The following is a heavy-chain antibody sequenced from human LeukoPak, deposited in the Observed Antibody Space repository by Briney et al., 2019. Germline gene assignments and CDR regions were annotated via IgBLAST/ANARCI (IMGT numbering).Heavy chain of an antibody. Sequence: PGGSLRLSCAASGFTFSSYGMHWVRQAPGKGLEWVAFIRYDGSNKYYADSVKGRSTISRDNSKNTLYLQMNSLGAEDTAVYYCARDDVGYFDYWGQGSLVTVSP. V-gene: IGHV3-30*02. CDR1: GFTFSSYG. J-gene: IGHJ4*02. D-gene: IGHD1-26*01. CDR2: IRYDGSNK. CDR3: ARDDVGYFDY.